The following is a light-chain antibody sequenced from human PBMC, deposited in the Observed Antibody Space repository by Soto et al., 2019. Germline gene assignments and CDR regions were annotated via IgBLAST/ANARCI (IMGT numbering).Light chain of an antibody. CDR3: QQFVNSLYT. Sequence: EIVLTQSPGTVSLSPGERATLSCGASQSLSSSYLAWYQHKPGQAPRLLIYGTSSRATGIPDRFSGSGSGTDFTLTISRLESEDFAVYYCQQFVNSLYTFGQGTKLEIK. J-gene: IGKJ2*01. CDR2: GTS. CDR1: QSLSSSY. V-gene: IGKV3-20*01.